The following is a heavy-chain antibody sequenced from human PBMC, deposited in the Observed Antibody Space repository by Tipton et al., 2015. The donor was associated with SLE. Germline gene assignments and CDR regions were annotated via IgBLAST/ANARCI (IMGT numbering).Heavy chain of an antibody. J-gene: IGHJ5*02. CDR1: GGSISSGGYY. D-gene: IGHD6-13*01. Sequence: TLSLTCTVSGGSISSGGYYWGWIRQPPGKGLEWNGSIYYSGSTYYNPSLKSRVTISVNTSKNQSSLKPSSVTAADTAVYYCARHARSSSWYPPVDPWGQGTLVTVSS. CDR3: ARHARSSSWYPPVDP. V-gene: IGHV4-39*07. CDR2: IYYSGST.